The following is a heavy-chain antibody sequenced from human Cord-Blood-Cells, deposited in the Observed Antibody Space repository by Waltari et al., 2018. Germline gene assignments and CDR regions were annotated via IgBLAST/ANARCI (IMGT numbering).Heavy chain of an antibody. V-gene: IGHV1-24*01. Sequence: QFPMVTAGAAVKNPGASVRGSIKDSGYTLAEFPLPSGRQARGKGLEWMGGFDTEDGETIYAQKFQGRVTMTEDTSTDTAYMELSSLRSEDTAVYYCATDQGGFDAFDIWGQGTMVTVSS. CDR3: ATDQGGFDAFDI. CDR1: GYTLAEFP. J-gene: IGHJ3*02. CDR2: FDTEDGET. D-gene: IGHD3-16*01.